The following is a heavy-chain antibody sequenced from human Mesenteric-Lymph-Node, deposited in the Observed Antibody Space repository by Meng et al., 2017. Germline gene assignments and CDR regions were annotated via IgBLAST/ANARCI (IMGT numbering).Heavy chain of an antibody. J-gene: IGHJ4*02. CDR3: ARVTLELERRPFDY. V-gene: IGHV4-34*01. Sequence: QWQLQQGGDGLLKPSASPFLTCAVYGGSFSGYYWSWIRQPPGKGLEWIGEINHSGSTNYNPFLKSRVTISVDTSKNQFSLKLSSVTAADTAVYYCARVTLELERRPFDYWGQGTLVTVSS. CDR1: GGSFSGYY. D-gene: IGHD1-1*01. CDR2: INHSGST.